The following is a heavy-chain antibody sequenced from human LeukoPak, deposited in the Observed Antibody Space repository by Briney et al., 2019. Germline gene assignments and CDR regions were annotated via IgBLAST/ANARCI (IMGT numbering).Heavy chain of an antibody. CDR1: GFTFSSYA. CDR2: ISGSGGST. V-gene: IGHV3-23*01. D-gene: IGHD6-13*01. Sequence: GGSLRLSCAASGFTFSSYAMSWVRQAPGKGLEWVSAISGSGGSTYYADSVKGRFTISRDNSKNTLYLQMNSLRAEDTAVYYCARDSIAAAGFEYFQHWGQGTLVTVSS. CDR3: ARDSIAAAGFEYFQH. J-gene: IGHJ1*01.